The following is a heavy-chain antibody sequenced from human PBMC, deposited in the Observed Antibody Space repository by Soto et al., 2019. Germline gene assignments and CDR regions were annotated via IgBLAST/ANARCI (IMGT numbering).Heavy chain of an antibody. Sequence: QVQLVESGGGLVKPGGSLRLSCAASGFTFSDYYMSWIRQAPGKGLEWVSYISSSGSTIYYADSVKGRFTISRDNAKNSLYLQMNSLRAEDTAVYYCARVPWYDMSPAPWVSWHFDYWGQGTLVTVSS. V-gene: IGHV3-11*01. CDR1: GFTFSDYY. CDR2: ISSSGSTI. CDR3: ARVPWYDMSPAPWVSWHFDY. J-gene: IGHJ4*02. D-gene: IGHD3-9*01.